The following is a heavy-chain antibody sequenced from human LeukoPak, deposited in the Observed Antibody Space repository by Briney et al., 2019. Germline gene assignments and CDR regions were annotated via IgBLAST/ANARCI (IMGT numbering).Heavy chain of an antibody. CDR3: AKWGDYDVLTGYYVSDY. CDR2: ITGSGGNT. Sequence: GGSLRLSCAASGFTFSNYAMSWVRQAPGKGLERVSAITGSGGNTYYADSVKGRFTISRDNSKNTVFLQMNSLRAEDTAVYYCAKWGDYDVLTGYYVSDYWGQGTLVTVSS. D-gene: IGHD3-9*01. V-gene: IGHV3-23*01. J-gene: IGHJ4*02. CDR1: GFTFSNYA.